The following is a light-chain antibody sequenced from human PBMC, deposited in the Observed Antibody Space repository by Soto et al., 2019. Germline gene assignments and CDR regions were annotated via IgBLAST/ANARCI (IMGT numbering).Light chain of an antibody. CDR1: QSVSSAY. CDR2: AAS. CDR3: QQYGSSSTWT. J-gene: IGKJ1*01. Sequence: EIVLTQSPGTLSLSEGERATLSCRASQSVSSAYLAWYQHKPGQPPTLLIYAASSRVTGIPDRFSGSGSGTDFTLTISRLEPEDFAVYYCQQYGSSSTWTFGPGTKVEIK. V-gene: IGKV3-20*01.